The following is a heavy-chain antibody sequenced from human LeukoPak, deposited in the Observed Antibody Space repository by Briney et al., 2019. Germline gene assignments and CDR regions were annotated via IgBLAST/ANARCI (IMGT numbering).Heavy chain of an antibody. V-gene: IGHV5-51*01. Sequence: GESLKISCKGSGYKFSNYWIGWLRQMPGRGLEWMGTIYPDDSDTRYSPSFRGQVTMSADRSINTAYLQWRSLKASDSAMYYCARHEDPISSWYESWGQGTLVTVSS. D-gene: IGHD6-13*01. J-gene: IGHJ5*02. CDR1: GYKFSNYW. CDR3: ARHEDPISSWYES. CDR2: IYPDDSDT.